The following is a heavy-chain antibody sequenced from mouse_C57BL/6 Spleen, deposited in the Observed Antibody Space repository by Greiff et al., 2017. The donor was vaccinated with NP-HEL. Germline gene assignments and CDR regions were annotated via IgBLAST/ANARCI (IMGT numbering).Heavy chain of an antibody. J-gene: IGHJ2*01. V-gene: IGHV5-4*01. CDR1: GFTFSSYA. D-gene: IGHD4-1*01. Sequence: EVKLMESGGGLVKPGGSLKLSCAASGFTFSSYAMSWVRQTPEKRLEWVATISDGGSYTYYPDNVKGRFTISRDNAKNNLYLQMSHLKSEDTAMYYCARDNDGTEDYWGQGTTLTVSS. CDR3: ARDNDGTEDY. CDR2: ISDGGSYT.